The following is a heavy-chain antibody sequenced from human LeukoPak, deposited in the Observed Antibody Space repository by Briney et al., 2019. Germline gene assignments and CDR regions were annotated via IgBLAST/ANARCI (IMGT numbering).Heavy chain of an antibody. V-gene: IGHV4-61*02. CDR1: GGSISSGSYY. J-gene: IGHJ6*03. Sequence: SETLSLTCTASGGSISSGSYYWSWIRQPAGKGLEWIGRIYTSGSTNYNPSLKSRVTISVDTSKNQFSLKLSSVTAADTAVYYCARARYSNYGDYYYMDVWGKGTTVTVSS. CDR3: ARARYSNYGDYYYMDV. D-gene: IGHD4-11*01. CDR2: IYTSGST.